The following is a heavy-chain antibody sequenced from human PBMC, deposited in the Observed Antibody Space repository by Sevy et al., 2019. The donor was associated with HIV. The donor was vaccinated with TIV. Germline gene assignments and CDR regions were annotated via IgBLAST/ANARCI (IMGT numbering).Heavy chain of an antibody. CDR3: ARASGYDLDY. D-gene: IGHD5-12*01. J-gene: IGHJ4*02. CDR2: ISSSSSTI. V-gene: IGHV3-48*01. CDR1: GFTFSSYS. Sequence: GGSLRLSCAASGFTFSSYSMNWVRQAPGKVLEWVSYISSSSSTIYYADSVKGRFTISRDNAKNSLYLQMNSLRAEDTAVYYCARASGYDLDYWGQGTLVTVSS.